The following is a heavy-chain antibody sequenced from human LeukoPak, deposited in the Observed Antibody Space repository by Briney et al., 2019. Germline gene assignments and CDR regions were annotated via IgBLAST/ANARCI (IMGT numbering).Heavy chain of an antibody. D-gene: IGHD6-19*01. J-gene: IGHJ3*02. CDR2: ISYDGSNK. CDR3: ARPETQYSSGLDGFDI. V-gene: IGHV3-30-3*01. Sequence: GGSWNPSCEAPGSTFRSYAMHWFRQAPGKGLEWVAVISYDGSNKYYADSVKGRFTISRDNSKNTLYLQMNSLRTEDTAVYYCARPETQYSSGLDGFDIWGQGTMVTVSS. CDR1: GSTFRSYA.